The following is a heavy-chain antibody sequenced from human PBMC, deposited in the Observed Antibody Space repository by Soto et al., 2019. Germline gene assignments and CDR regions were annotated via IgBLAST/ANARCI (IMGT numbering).Heavy chain of an antibody. CDR3: ARDSRSFTMVRGVISLDY. CDR1: GFTVSDNY. J-gene: IGHJ4*02. Sequence: ESGGGLVQPGGSLRLSCAASGFTVSDNYMSWVRQAPAKGLEWVSVIYSGGSTYYADSVKGRFTISRDNSKNTLYLQMNSLRAEDTAVYYCARDSRSFTMVRGVISLDYWGQGTLVTVSS. D-gene: IGHD3-10*01. CDR2: IYSGGST. V-gene: IGHV3-66*01.